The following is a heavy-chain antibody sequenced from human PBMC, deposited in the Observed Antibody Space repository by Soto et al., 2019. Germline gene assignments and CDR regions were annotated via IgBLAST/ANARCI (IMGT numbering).Heavy chain of an antibody. CDR3: AIGPIVDTAMVGWYFDL. CDR2: IIPIFGTA. Sequence: QVQLVQSGAEVKKPGSSVKVSCKASGGTFGSYAISWVRQAPGQGLEWMGGIIPIFGTANYAQKFQGRVTITADESTSTAYMELSSLRSEDTAVYYCAIGPIVDTAMVGWYFDLWGRGTLVTVSS. J-gene: IGHJ2*01. V-gene: IGHV1-69*01. D-gene: IGHD5-18*01. CDR1: GGTFGSYA.